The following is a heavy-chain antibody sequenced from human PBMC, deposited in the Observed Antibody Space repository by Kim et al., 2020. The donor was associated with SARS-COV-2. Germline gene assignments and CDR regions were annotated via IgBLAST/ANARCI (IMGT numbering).Heavy chain of an antibody. CDR2: IKHDGSGK. J-gene: IGHJ2*01. CDR3: ARDVLTVRYCSCGVCYSWSFDL. D-gene: IGHD2-15*01. Sequence: GGSLRLSCAASGFTVSSDWMSWVRQAPGKGLEWVANIKHDGSGKYYVDSVKGRFTISRDNAKNPLYLQMNSLRAADTAVYYCARDVLTVRYCSCGVCYSWSFDLWGRGTLVTVSS. CDR1: GFTVSSDW. V-gene: IGHV3-7*01.